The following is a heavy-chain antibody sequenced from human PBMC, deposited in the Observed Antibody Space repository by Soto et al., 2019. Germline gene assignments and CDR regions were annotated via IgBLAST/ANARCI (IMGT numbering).Heavy chain of an antibody. CDR1: GFIFSSYA. V-gene: IGHV3-23*01. Sequence: PGGSLRLSCAGSGFIFSSYAMSWVRQAPGRRLEGVSSISGYGGTTNYADSVKGRFSISRDNSKNTLYLEMNSLRTEDTAVYYCAKNYFDSESYFTPAYYGMDVWGQGTTVTVSS. J-gene: IGHJ6*02. CDR2: ISGYGGTT. D-gene: IGHD3-10*01. CDR3: AKNYFDSESYFTPAYYGMDV.